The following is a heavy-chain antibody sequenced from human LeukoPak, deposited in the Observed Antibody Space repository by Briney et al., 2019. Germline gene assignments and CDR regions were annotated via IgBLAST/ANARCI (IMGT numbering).Heavy chain of an antibody. CDR2: ISSSSSYI. CDR1: GFTFSSYS. D-gene: IGHD6-13*01. CDR3: AIKGGAIIGAAGAA. V-gene: IGHV3-21*06. Sequence: NPGGSLRLSCAASGFTFSSYSMNWVRQASGKGLEWVSSISSSSSYIYYADSVKGRFTISRDNAKNSPYLQMNSLRAEDTAVYYCAIKGGAIIGAAGAAWGQGTLVTVSS. J-gene: IGHJ5*02.